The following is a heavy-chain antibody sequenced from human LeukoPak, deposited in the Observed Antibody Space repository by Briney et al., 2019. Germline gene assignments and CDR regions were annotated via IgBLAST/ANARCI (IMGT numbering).Heavy chain of an antibody. V-gene: IGHV4-4*07. J-gene: IGHJ4*02. Sequence: PSETLSLTCTVSGGSISSYYWSWIRQPAGKGLEWIGRIYTSGSTNYNPSLKSRVTMSVDTSKNQFSLKLSSVTAADTAVYYCARENSFCTNGVCYLDYWGQGTLVTVSS. CDR3: ARENSFCTNGVCYLDY. D-gene: IGHD2-8*01. CDR2: IYTSGST. CDR1: GGSISSYY.